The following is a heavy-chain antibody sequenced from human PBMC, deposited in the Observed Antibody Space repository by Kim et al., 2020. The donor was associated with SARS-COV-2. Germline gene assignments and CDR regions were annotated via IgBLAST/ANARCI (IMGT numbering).Heavy chain of an antibody. V-gene: IGHV3-21*01. CDR2: ISSSSSYI. CDR3: ARDTLTGRIAAAGGNGDY. CDR1: GFTFSSYS. D-gene: IGHD6-13*01. J-gene: IGHJ4*02. Sequence: GGSLRLSCAASGFTFSSYSMNWVRQAPGKGLEWVSSISSSSSYIYYADSVKGRFTISRDNAKNSLYLQMNSLRAEDTAVYYCARDTLTGRIAAAGGNGDYWGQGTLVTVSS.